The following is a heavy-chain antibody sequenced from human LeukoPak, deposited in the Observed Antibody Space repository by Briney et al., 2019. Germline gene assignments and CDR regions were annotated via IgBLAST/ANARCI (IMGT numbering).Heavy chain of an antibody. Sequence: SETLSLTCTVSGGSVSSGRYYRSWIRQPPGKGLEWIGYVYYSGSTNYIPSLKSRVTISVDTSKNQFSLKLSSVTAADTAVYYCARTINGYSYGYPVDYWGQGTLVAVSS. V-gene: IGHV4-61*01. CDR3: ARTINGYSYGYPVDY. CDR1: GGSVSSGRYY. J-gene: IGHJ4*02. CDR2: VYYSGST. D-gene: IGHD5-18*01.